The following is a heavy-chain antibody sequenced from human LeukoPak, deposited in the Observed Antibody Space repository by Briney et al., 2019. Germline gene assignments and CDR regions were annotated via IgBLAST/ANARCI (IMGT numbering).Heavy chain of an antibody. V-gene: IGHV4-4*07. J-gene: IGHJ3*02. CDR3: ARDGGYTRVVVAATPPDAFDI. CDR1: GGSISSYY. D-gene: IGHD2-15*01. Sequence: PSETLSLTCTVSGGSISSYYWSWIRQPAGKGLEWIGRIYTSGSTNYNPSLESRVTMSVDTSKNQFSLKLSSVTAADTAVYYCARDGGYTRVVVAATPPDAFDIWGQGTMVTVSS. CDR2: IYTSGST.